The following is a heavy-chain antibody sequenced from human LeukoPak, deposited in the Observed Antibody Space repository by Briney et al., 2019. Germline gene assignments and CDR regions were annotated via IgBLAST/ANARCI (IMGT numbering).Heavy chain of an antibody. V-gene: IGHV5-51*01. D-gene: IGHD2-2*01. CDR1: GYSFTSYW. J-gene: IGHJ4*02. Sequence: GESLKISCKGSGYSFTSYWIGWVRQMPGKGLEWMGIIYPGDSDTRYSPSFQGQVTISADKSISTAYLQWSSLKASDTAMYYCARPYCSSSTCSQSGDYWGQGTLVTISS. CDR3: ARPYCSSSTCSQSGDY. CDR2: IYPGDSDT.